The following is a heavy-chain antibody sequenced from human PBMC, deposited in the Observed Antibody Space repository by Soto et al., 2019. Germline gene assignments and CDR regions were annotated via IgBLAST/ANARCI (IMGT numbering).Heavy chain of an antibody. J-gene: IGHJ4*02. V-gene: IGHV3-23*01. D-gene: IGHD6-19*01. Sequence: EVQLLESGGGLVQPGGSLRLSCAASGFTFSSYAMSWVRQAPGKGLEWVSAISGSGGSTYYRDSVKGRFTISRDNSKNTRYLQRNSLRAEDTAGYYCAKAGDHSSGLANFVYWGQGTLVTVSS. CDR3: AKAGDHSSGLANFVY. CDR1: GFTFSSYA. CDR2: ISGSGGST.